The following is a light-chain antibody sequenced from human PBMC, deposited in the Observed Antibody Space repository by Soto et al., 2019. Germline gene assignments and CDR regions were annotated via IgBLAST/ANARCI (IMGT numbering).Light chain of an antibody. J-gene: IGLJ2*01. CDR1: NIGSKS. CDR3: QVWDSKGV. Sequence: YELTQPPSVSVAPGKTARITCGGNNIGSKSVHWYQQKPGQAPVLVIYYDSDRPSGIPERFSGSNSGNTATLTISRVEAGDEADYYCQVWDSKGVFGGGTKLTVL. V-gene: IGLV3-21*04. CDR2: YDS.